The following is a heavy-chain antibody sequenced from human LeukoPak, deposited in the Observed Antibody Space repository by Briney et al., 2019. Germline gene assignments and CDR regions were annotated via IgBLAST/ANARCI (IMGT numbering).Heavy chain of an antibody. CDR3: ARLMYDSGSGSYGMDV. CDR2: IYYSGSP. J-gene: IGHJ6*02. D-gene: IGHD3-10*01. V-gene: IGHV4-59*08. Sequence: SETLSLTCTVSGASISSYYWGWLRQPPGKGLEWIGFIYYSGSPNYNPSLKSRLTISVDTSKNQFSLKPSSVTAADTAVYYCARLMYDSGSGSYGMDVWGQGATVTVSS. CDR1: GASISSYY.